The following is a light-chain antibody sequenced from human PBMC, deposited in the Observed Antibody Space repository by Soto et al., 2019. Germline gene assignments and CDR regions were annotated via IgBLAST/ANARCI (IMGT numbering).Light chain of an antibody. J-gene: IGKJ1*01. V-gene: IGKV1-39*01. CDR2: AAS. CDR1: QSISRY. CDR3: HQSYSAPQT. Sequence: DIQMTQSPSCLSASGGDRVTITCRASQSISRYLNWYQQKPGRAPNLLMYAASSLQSGVPSRFSGSGSGTDFTVAIACLQHGDFATYYCHQSYSAPQTVGQGTKVDIK.